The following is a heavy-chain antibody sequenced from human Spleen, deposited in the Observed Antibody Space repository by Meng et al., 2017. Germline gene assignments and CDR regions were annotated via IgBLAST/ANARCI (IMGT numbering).Heavy chain of an antibody. CDR2: ISYDGSNK. Sequence: QVQVVGSGGGVVQPGRSVRLSCAASGFTFRNYAMHWVRQAPGKGLEWVAVISYDGSNKYYADSVKGRFTISRDNSKNTLYLQMNSLRAEDTAVYYCASPLDYWGQGTLVTVSS. CDR3: ASPLDY. CDR1: GFTFRNYA. J-gene: IGHJ4*02. V-gene: IGHV3-30*11.